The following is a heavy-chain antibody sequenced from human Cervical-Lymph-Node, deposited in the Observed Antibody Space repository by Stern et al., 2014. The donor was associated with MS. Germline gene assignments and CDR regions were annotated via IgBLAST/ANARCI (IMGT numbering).Heavy chain of an antibody. D-gene: IGHD2-2*01. V-gene: IGHV3-7*01. J-gene: IGHJ6*02. Sequence: EVQLVESGGVLVQPGGSLKLSCAASGFTFSRYWMTWVRQAPGKGLEWGANIKADGREQYYVDSVKGRFTMSRDNAKNSLYLQMNSLRAEDTAVYYCARRVLVAMGGYPKTLDVWGRGTTVTVSS. CDR3: ARRVLVAMGGYPKTLDV. CDR2: IKADGREQ. CDR1: GFTFSRYW.